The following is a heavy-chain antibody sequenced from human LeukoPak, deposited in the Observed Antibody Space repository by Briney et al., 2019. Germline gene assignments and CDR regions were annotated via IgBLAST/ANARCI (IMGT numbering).Heavy chain of an antibody. D-gene: IGHD3-3*01. CDR1: GFTFSNAW. CDR2: ISGSGGST. J-gene: IGHJ4*02. V-gene: IGHV3-23*01. Sequence: GGSLRLSCAASGFTFSNAWVNWVRQAPGKGLEWVSAISGSGGSTYHADSVKGRFTISRDNSKNTLYLQMNSLRAEDTAVYYCAKAQNYDFWSGYYTGPWDYWGQGTLVTVSS. CDR3: AKAQNYDFWSGYYTGPWDY.